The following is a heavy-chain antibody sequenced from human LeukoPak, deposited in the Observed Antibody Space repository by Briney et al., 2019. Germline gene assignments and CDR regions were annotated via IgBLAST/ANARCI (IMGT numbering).Heavy chain of an antibody. CDR3: ASLAYDPFDH. CDR1: GLTFNSYF. V-gene: IGHV3-48*01. CDR2: ISSSSRTI. Sequence: PGGSLRLSCAASGLTFNSYFMNWVRQAPGKGLEWVSYISSSSRTIYYADSVKGRFTISRDNAKNSLFLQMNSLRAEDTAVYYCASLAYDPFDHWGQGTLVTVSS. J-gene: IGHJ4*02. D-gene: IGHD5-12*01.